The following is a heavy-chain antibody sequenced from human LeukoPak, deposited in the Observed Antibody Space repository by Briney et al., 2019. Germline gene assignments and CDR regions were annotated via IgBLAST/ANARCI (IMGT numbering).Heavy chain of an antibody. CDR2: VYTNGIT. CDR1: GGPFSRYY. V-gene: IGHV4-4*07. D-gene: IGHD4-17*01. J-gene: IGHJ4*01. CDR3: ARGYGDYNIYFDY. Sequence: SETLSLTCFVSGGPFSRYYWSWIRQPPGKELEWVGRVYTNGITNYNPSLKGRITISVDESKNQFSLILNSVTAADTAVYYCARGYGDYNIYFDYWGHGTLVTVAS.